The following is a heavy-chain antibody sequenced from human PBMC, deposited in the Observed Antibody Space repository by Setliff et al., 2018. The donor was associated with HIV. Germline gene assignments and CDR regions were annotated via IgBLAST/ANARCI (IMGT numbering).Heavy chain of an antibody. V-gene: IGHV4-4*09. Sequence: SETLSLTCTVSGGSIRSYYWSWIRQPAGEGLEWIGYIYTSRGTNYNHSLRTRVIISVDTSNQFSLKLSSVTAADAAVYYCARSPSYRSSWEYYFDYWGQGILVTVSS. J-gene: IGHJ4*02. CDR3: ARSPSYRSSWEYYFDY. CDR1: GGSIRSYY. CDR2: IYTSRGT. D-gene: IGHD6-13*01.